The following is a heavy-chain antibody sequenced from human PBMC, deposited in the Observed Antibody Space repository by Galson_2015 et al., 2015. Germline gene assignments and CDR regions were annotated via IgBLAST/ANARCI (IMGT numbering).Heavy chain of an antibody. Sequence: SVKVSCKASGGTFSSYAISWVRQAPGQGLEWMGGIIPIFGTANYAQKFQGRVTITADESTSTAYMELSSLRSEDTAVYYCARLRFLATNYYYYYMDVWGKGTTVTVSS. CDR3: ARLRFLATNYYYYYMDV. D-gene: IGHD3-3*01. V-gene: IGHV1-69*13. CDR2: IIPIFGTA. J-gene: IGHJ6*03. CDR1: GGTFSSYA.